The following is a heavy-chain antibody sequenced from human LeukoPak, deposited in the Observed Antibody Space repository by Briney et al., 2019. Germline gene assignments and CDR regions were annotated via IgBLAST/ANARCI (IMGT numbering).Heavy chain of an antibody. J-gene: IGHJ4*02. CDR3: AKVRASSESPSY. D-gene: IGHD3-10*01. CDR2: ITGSGGST. V-gene: IGHV3-23*01. Sequence: GGSLRLSCAAYGFTFTSYATSWVRQAPGKGLEWVSAITGSGGSTYYADSVKGRFTISRDNSKNTLYLQMNSLRAEDTAVYYCAKVRASSESPSYWGQGTLVTVSS. CDR1: GFTFTSYA.